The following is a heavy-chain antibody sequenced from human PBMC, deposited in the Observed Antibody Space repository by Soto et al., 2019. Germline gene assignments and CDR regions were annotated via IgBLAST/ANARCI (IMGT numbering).Heavy chain of an antibody. V-gene: IGHV1-46*01. Sequence: ASVKVSCKASGYTFTRDQIHWVRQAPGQGLEWMGMIDPSGGKTNYAQKFQGRVTMARDTSTSTVYMALSSLRSEDTAIYFCGRVMRSLLSITALDTWGQGTLVTVSS. CDR3: GRVMRSLLSITALDT. CDR1: GYTFTRDQ. CDR2: IDPSGGKT. J-gene: IGHJ5*02. D-gene: IGHD3-10*01.